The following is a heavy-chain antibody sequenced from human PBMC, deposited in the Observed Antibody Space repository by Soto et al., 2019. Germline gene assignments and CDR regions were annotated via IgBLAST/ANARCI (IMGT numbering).Heavy chain of an antibody. J-gene: IGHJ4*02. CDR1: GFIVSSHY. CDR2: TYRGGST. Sequence: EVQLVESGGGLIQPGGSLRLSCAASGFIVSSHYMSWVRQAPGKGLEWVSVTYRGGSTYYAGSVKGRFTISRDNSKNTLYLQMNSLRAEDTAVYYCARGVGGYEHLWYFDYWGQGALVTVSS. V-gene: IGHV3-53*01. D-gene: IGHD5-12*01. CDR3: ARGVGGYEHLWYFDY.